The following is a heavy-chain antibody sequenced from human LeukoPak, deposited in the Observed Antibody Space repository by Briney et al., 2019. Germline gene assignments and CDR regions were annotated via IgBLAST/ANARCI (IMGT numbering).Heavy chain of an antibody. D-gene: IGHD2-15*01. CDR1: GGSISSYY. V-gene: IGHV4-59*01. CDR2: IYYSGYT. CDR3: ARRAGEYSHPYDY. J-gene: IGHJ4*02. Sequence: SETLSLTCTVSGGSISSYYWSWIRQPPGKGLEYIGYIYYSGYTNYNPSLKSRVTISVDTSKNQFSLKLSSVTAADTAIYYCARRAGEYSHPYDYWGQGTLVTVSS.